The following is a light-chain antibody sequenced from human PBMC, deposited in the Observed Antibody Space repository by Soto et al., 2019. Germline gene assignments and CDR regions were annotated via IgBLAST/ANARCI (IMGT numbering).Light chain of an antibody. CDR3: SSFTSSSTVV. CDR2: GVT. CDR1: SSDVGGYNY. Sequence: QSALTQPASVSASPGQSITISCTGTSSDVGGYNYVSWYQQDPGNAPKLMIYGVTNRPSGVSNRFSGSRSGNTASLTISGLQAEDEADYYCSSFTSSSTVVFGGGTQLTVL. J-gene: IGLJ2*01. V-gene: IGLV2-14*01.